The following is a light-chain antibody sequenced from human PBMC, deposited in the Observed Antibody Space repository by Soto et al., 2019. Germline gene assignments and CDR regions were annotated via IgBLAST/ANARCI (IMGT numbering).Light chain of an antibody. Sequence: EIVLTQSPGTLSLSPGERATLSCRASQSVSSSYLAWYPQQPGQAPRLLIYGASSRATGIPDRFSGSGSGTDFTLTISRRETEDIAVYYCQQYGSSPQTFGQGTKVEIK. V-gene: IGKV3-20*01. J-gene: IGKJ1*01. CDR3: QQYGSSPQT. CDR1: QSVSSSY. CDR2: GAS.